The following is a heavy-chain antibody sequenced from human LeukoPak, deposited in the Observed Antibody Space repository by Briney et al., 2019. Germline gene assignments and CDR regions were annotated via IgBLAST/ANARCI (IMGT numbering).Heavy chain of an antibody. CDR2: INHSGST. V-gene: IGHV4-34*01. J-gene: IGHJ4*02. Sequence: SETLSLTCAVYGGSFSGYYWSWIRQPPGKGLEWIGEINHSGSTNYNPSLKSRVTISVDTSKNQFSLKLSSVTAADTAVYYCARYSGYDPNFDYWGQGTLVTVSS. CDR3: ARYSGYDPNFDY. D-gene: IGHD5-12*01. CDR1: GGSFSGYY.